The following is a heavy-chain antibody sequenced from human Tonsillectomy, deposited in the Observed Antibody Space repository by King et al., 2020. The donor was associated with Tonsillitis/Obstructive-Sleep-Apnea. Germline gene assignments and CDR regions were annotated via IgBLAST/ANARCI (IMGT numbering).Heavy chain of an antibody. CDR3: ARAQGGGGSYWLDQKDKGLDY. CDR2: ISYDGSNE. V-gene: IGHV3-30*04. D-gene: IGHD1-26*01. J-gene: IGHJ4*02. CDR1: GFTFSSYA. Sequence: QVQLVESGGGVVQPGRSLRLSCAASGFTFSSYAMHWVRQAPGKGLEWVAVISYDGSNEYYADSVKGRFTISRDNSKNTLYLQMNSLRAEDTAVYYCARAQGGGGSYWLDQKDKGLDYWGQGTLVTVSS.